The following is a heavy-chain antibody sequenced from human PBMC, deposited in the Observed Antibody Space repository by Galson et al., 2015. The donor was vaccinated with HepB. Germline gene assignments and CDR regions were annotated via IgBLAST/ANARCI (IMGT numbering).Heavy chain of an antibody. CDR2: IGGAGGTT. V-gene: IGHV3-23*01. J-gene: IGHJ4*02. CDR3: AKGPRILSYYFDS. CDR1: GFTFSRYA. Sequence: SLRLSCAASGFTFSRYAMSWVRQAPGKGLEWVSTIGGAGGTTYYADSVKGRFTISRDNFENTLYLQMHSLRGEDTAIYYCAKGPRILSYYFDSWGQGTLVTVSS.